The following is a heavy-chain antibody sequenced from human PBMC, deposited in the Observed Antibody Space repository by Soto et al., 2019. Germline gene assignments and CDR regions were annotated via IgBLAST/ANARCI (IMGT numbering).Heavy chain of an antibody. V-gene: IGHV5-10-1*01. Sequence: LGESLKISCKGSGYSFTNYWISWVRQMPGKGLEWMGRIDPSDSYTNYSPSFQGHVTISADRSISTAYLQWSSLKASDTAMYYCARRGSSGWEGDFDYWGQGTLVTVSS. CDR1: GYSFTNYW. D-gene: IGHD6-19*01. CDR2: IDPSDSYT. CDR3: ARRGSSGWEGDFDY. J-gene: IGHJ4*02.